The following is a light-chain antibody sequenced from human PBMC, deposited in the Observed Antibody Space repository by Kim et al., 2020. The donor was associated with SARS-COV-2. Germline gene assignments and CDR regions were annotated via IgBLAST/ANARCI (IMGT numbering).Light chain of an antibody. Sequence: SSELTQDPAVSVALGQTVRITCQGDSLRSYYASWYQQKPGQAPVLVIYGKNNRPSGIPDRFSGSSSGNTASLTITGAQAEDEADYCCNSRDSSGNHVVCG. CDR2: GKN. CDR3: NSRDSSGNHVV. V-gene: IGLV3-19*01. CDR1: SLRSYY. J-gene: IGLJ2*01.